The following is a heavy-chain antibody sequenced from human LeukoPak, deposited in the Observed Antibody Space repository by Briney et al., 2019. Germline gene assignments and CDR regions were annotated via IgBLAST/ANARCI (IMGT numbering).Heavy chain of an antibody. D-gene: IGHD3-3*01. CDR3: AKDIGSYYDFSGAFDI. Sequence: PGGSLRLSCAASGFTFDDYAMHWVRQAPGKGLEWVSGISWNSGSIGYADSVKGRFTISRDNAKNSLYLQMNSLRAEDTALYYCAKDIGSYYDFSGAFDIWGQGTMVTVSS. CDR2: ISWNSGSI. V-gene: IGHV3-9*01. CDR1: GFTFDDYA. J-gene: IGHJ3*02.